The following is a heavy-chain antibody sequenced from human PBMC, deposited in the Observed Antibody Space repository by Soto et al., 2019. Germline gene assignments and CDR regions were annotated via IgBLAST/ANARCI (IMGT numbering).Heavy chain of an antibody. Sequence: PGGSLRLSCAASGFTFSDHSMEWVRQAPGRGLEWVGRSRNKAKGYTTEYAASVKGRYTVSRDDSQNSLYLQMNSLKTEDTAVYYCARKGLAAGDWYFDLWGRGTLVTVSS. J-gene: IGHJ2*01. CDR1: GFTFSDHS. D-gene: IGHD3-16*01. V-gene: IGHV3-72*01. CDR3: ARKGLAAGDWYFDL. CDR2: SRNKAKGYTT.